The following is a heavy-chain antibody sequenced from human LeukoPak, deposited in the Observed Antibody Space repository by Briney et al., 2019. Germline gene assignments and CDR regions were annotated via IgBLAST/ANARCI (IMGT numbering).Heavy chain of an antibody. D-gene: IGHD4-23*01. Sequence: ASVKVSCKASGYTFTGYYMHWVRQAPGPGLGWMGWINPNSGGTNYAQKFQGRVTMTRDTSISTAYMELSRLRSDDTAVYYCARDMTTVVYYYYMDVWGKGTTVTVSS. V-gene: IGHV1-2*02. J-gene: IGHJ6*03. CDR2: INPNSGGT. CDR3: ARDMTTVVYYYYMDV. CDR1: GYTFTGYY.